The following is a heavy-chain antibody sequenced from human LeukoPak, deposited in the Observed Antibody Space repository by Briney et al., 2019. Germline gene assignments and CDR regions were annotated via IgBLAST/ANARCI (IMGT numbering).Heavy chain of an antibody. V-gene: IGHV4-34*01. CDR3: ARGGGYSYGFIGIPFDY. CDR2: INHSEST. CDR1: GGSFSGYY. Sequence: PSETLSLTCAVYGGSFSGYYWSWIRQPPGKGLEWIGEINHSESTNYNPSLKSRVTISVDTSKNQFSLKLSSVTAADTAVYYCARGGGYSYGFIGIPFDYWGQGTLVTVSS. J-gene: IGHJ4*02. D-gene: IGHD5-18*01.